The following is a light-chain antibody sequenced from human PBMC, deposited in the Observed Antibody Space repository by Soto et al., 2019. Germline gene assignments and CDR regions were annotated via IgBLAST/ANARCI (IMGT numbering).Light chain of an antibody. CDR1: QSVTGNY. V-gene: IGKV3-20*01. CDR2: DAS. Sequence: PGERATLSCRASQSVTGNYLVWYQQKPGQAPRLLIYDASNRATGIPARFSGSGSGTDFTLTISRLEPEDFAVYYCQQYGSSRTWTFGQGTKVDIK. CDR3: QQYGSSRTWT. J-gene: IGKJ1*01.